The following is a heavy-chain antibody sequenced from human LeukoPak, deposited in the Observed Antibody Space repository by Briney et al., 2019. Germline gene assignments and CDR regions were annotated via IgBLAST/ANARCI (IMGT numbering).Heavy chain of an antibody. CDR1: GFTFSTYV. CDR2: ISSNGDNT. CDR3: VRGTGY. V-gene: IGHV3-64D*06. J-gene: IGHJ4*02. Sequence: GGSPRLSCSVSGFTFSTYVMHWVRQAPGEGLEYVSAISSNGDNTYYADSVKGRFTISRDNSKNTLYLQMSSLRADDTAVYYCVRGTGYWGQGPLVTVSS.